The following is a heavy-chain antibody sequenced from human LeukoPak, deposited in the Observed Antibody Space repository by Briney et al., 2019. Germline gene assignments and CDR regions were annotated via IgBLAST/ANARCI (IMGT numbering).Heavy chain of an antibody. CDR2: INWNSVSA. J-gene: IGHJ4*02. V-gene: IGHV3-9*01. Sequence: PGGSLRLSCVASGFTFDDYAMHWVRQAPGKGLEWVAGINWNSVSAVYADSLKGRLTISRDNAKNSLYLQMNSLRAEDTAFYYCARDEHYDTSRFDYWGQGTLVTVSS. CDR3: ARDEHYDTSRFDY. D-gene: IGHD3-22*01. CDR1: GFTFDDYA.